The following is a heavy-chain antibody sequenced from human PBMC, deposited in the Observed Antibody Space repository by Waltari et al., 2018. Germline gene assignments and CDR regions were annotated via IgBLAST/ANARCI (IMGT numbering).Heavy chain of an antibody. V-gene: IGHV4-39*02. CDR3: ARDRSIISRFAFDI. Sequence: QLQLQESGPGLVKPSETLSLTCTVSGGSISSSSYYWGWIRQPPGKGLEWIGSIYYSGSTYYNPSLKSRVTISVDTSKNQFSLKLSSVTAADTAVFYCARDRSIISRFAFDIWGPGTMVTVSS. J-gene: IGHJ3*02. CDR2: IYYSGST. D-gene: IGHD1-20*01. CDR1: GGSISSSSYY.